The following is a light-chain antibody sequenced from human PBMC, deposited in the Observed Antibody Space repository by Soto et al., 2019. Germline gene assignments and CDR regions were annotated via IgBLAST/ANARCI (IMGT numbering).Light chain of an antibody. J-gene: IGKJ5*01. Sequence: DIQMTQSPSTLSASVGDRVAITCRASDNIVHWVAWYQQKPGKAPKLLIYKAANLADEVPSRFAGSGSGTDFTLTITRLQPDDFATYYCQQANSFPISFGQGTRLEIK. CDR2: KAA. CDR1: DNIVHW. CDR3: QQANSFPIS. V-gene: IGKV1-5*03.